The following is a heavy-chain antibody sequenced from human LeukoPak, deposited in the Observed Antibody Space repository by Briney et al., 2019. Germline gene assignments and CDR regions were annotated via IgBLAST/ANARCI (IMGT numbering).Heavy chain of an antibody. V-gene: IGHV3-20*04. CDR3: ARDPEYCSGGSCYRYNWFDP. CDR2: INWNGGST. CDR1: GFTFDDYG. Sequence: GGSLRLSCAASGFTFDDYGMSWVRQAPGKGLEWVSGINWNGGSTGYADSVKGRFTISRDNAKNSLYLQMNSLRAEDTALYYCARDPEYCSGGSCYRYNWFDPWGQGTQVTVSS. D-gene: IGHD2-15*01. J-gene: IGHJ5*02.